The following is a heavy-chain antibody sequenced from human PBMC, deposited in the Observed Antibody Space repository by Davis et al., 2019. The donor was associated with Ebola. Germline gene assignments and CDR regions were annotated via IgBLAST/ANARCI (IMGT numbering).Heavy chain of an antibody. CDR3: VGGSQTFDY. D-gene: IGHD1-26*01. V-gene: IGHV3-7*01. J-gene: IGHJ4*02. Sequence: GESLKISCAASGFTFSSHWMSWVRQAPGKGLEWVATIRQDGTERLYVDSVEGRFTISRDNAENSVFLQMDSLRVDDTAVYFCVGGSQTFDYWGQGTQVTVSS. CDR2: IRQDGTER. CDR1: GFTFSSHW.